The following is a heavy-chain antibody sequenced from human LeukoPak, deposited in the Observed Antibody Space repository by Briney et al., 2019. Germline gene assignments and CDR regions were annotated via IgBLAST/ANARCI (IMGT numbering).Heavy chain of an antibody. J-gene: IGHJ4*02. V-gene: IGHV1-24*01. CDR3: ATVGYSGYAESL. D-gene: IGHD5-12*01. CDR2: FDPEDGET. Sequence: ASVKVSCKVSGYTLTELSMHWVRQAPGKGLEWMGGFDPEDGETIYAQKFQGRVTMTEDTSTDTAYMELSSLRSEDTAVYYCATVGYSGYAESLWGQGTLVTVSS. CDR1: GYTLTELS.